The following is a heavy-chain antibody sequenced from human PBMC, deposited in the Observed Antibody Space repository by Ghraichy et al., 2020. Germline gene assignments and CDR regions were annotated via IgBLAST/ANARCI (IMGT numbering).Heavy chain of an antibody. CDR3: AKDHGDWNHFFDY. V-gene: IGHV3-23*01. D-gene: IGHD2-21*01. Sequence: CAASGFSFSNYAMSWVRQAPGKGLEWVSVISGTGGSTYYADSVKGRFIISRDNSKNTLYLQMNSLRADDTAVYYCAKDHGDWNHFFDYWGQGTLVTVSS. CDR1: GFSFSNYA. J-gene: IGHJ4*02. CDR2: ISGTGGST.